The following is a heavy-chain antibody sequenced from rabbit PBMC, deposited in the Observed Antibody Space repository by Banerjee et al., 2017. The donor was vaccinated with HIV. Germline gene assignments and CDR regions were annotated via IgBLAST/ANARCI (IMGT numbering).Heavy chain of an antibody. V-gene: IGHV1S40*01. CDR2: IHTGDGRT. J-gene: IGHJ4*01. Sequence: QSLEESGGDLVKPGASLTLTCTASGFSFSSAYYMCWVRQAPGKGLEWIGCIHTGDGRTYYATWATGRFTISKASSTTVTLQMTSLTAADTATYFCARAGGFENYFNLWGQGTLVTVS. CDR1: GFSFSSAYY. CDR3: ARAGGFENYFNL. D-gene: IGHD1-1*01.